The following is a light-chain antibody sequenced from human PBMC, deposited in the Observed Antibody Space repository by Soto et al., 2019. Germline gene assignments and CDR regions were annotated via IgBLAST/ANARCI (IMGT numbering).Light chain of an antibody. V-gene: IGKV4-1*01. J-gene: IGKJ4*01. Sequence: DIVMTQSPDSLAVSLGEMATINCKSSQSVLYTSNNKNYLAWYQQKPGQSPELLIHWASTRESGVPDRFSGSESGSDCTLTVSRLQAEDVAVYYCQQYYDTPLTFGGGTKVEIK. CDR1: QSVLYTSNNKNY. CDR2: WAS. CDR3: QQYYDTPLT.